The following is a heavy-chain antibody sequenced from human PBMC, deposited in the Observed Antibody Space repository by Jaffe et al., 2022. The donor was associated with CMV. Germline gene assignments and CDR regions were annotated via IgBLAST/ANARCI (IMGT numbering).Heavy chain of an antibody. CDR1: GGSISSYY. V-gene: IGHV4-59*01. D-gene: IGHD4-4*01. Sequence: QVQLQESGPGLVKPSETLSLTCTVSGGSISSYYWSWIRQPPGKGLEWIGYIYYSGSTNYNPSLKSRVTISVDTSKNQFSLKLSSVTAADTAVYYCASQDPATVTDYYYYGMDVWGQGTTVTVSS. CDR3: ASQDPATVTDYYYYGMDV. CDR2: IYYSGST. J-gene: IGHJ6*02.